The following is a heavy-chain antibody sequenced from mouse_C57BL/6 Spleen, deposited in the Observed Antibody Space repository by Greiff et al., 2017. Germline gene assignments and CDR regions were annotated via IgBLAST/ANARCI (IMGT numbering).Heavy chain of an antibody. CDR3: VKAVEVAGPFAY. CDR1: GFTFTDYY. Sequence: EVKLMDSGGGLVQPGASLRLSCAASGFTFTDYYMSWVRQPPGKAPEWLALIRNKANGYTTEYTASVKGRFAISRDNSQNILYLQMNTLMAADIATCYCVKAVEVAGPFAYWGQGTLVSVSA. V-gene: IGHV7-4*01. J-gene: IGHJ3*01. D-gene: IGHD1-1*02. CDR2: IRNKANGYTT.